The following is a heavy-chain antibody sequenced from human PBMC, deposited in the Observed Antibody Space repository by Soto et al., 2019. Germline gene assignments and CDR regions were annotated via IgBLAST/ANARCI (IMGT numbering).Heavy chain of an antibody. CDR2: ISGSGSTI. CDR3: AKVFYYYDSSGYYYFDS. Sequence: XGSRRLSCAASGFTFSSYAVSWVRQAPGKGPDWISSISGSGSTIYYADSVKGRFTISRVNSKNTLYLQMSSLRAEDTAVYYCAKVFYYYDSSGYYYFDSWGQGTLVTVSS. V-gene: IGHV3-23*01. J-gene: IGHJ4*02. D-gene: IGHD3-22*01. CDR1: GFTFSSYA.